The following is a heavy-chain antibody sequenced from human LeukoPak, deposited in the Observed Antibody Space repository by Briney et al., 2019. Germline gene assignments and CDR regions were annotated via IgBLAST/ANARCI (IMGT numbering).Heavy chain of an antibody. Sequence: GGSLRLACAASGFTFSSYAMSWVRQPPGKGLEWVSAISVSGGSTYYADSVKGRFTISRDNSKNTLYLQMNSLRAEDTAVYYCAKGVVVVVAANYPLYYFDYWGQGTLVPVSS. D-gene: IGHD2-15*01. CDR3: AKGVVVVVAANYPLYYFDY. V-gene: IGHV3-23*01. CDR2: ISVSGGST. J-gene: IGHJ4*02. CDR1: GFTFSSYA.